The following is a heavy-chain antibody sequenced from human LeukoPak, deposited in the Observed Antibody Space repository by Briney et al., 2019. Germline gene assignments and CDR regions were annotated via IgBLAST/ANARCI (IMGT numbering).Heavy chain of an antibody. CDR2: INGDGSST. V-gene: IGHV3-74*01. Sequence: PGGSLRLSCAASGFTVSSYWMYWVRQAPGKGLVWVSLINGDGSSTTYADSVEGRFTISSDNAKNTLYLQMNSLRAEDTAVYYCARDRTLDYRGRGTLVTVSS. CDR3: ARDRTLDY. CDR1: GFTVSSYW. J-gene: IGHJ4*02.